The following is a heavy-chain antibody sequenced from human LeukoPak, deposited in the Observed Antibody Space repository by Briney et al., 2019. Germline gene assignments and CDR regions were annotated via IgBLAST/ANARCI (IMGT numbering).Heavy chain of an antibody. J-gene: IGHJ4*02. Sequence: PGGSLRFSCAASGFTFGSYEMNWVRQAPGKGLEWVSYISSSGSTIYYADSVKGRFTISRDNAKNSLYLQMNSLRAEDTAVYYCARGKYGSSSLIDYWGQGTLVTVSS. CDR3: ARGKYGSSSLIDY. D-gene: IGHD6-6*01. CDR1: GFTFGSYE. V-gene: IGHV3-48*03. CDR2: ISSSGSTI.